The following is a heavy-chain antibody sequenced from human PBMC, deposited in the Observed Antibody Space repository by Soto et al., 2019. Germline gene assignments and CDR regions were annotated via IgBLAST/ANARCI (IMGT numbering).Heavy chain of an antibody. Sequence: QVQLVQSGAEVKKPGASVKVSCKASGYTFTSYGISWVRQAPGQGLEWMGWISAYNGNTNFARKFQDRVTMTADTSTSTAYMELRSLRSDDTSVFYCARSMYYDIMTGYYFDSWGQGTLGTVSS. CDR2: ISAYNGNT. J-gene: IGHJ4*02. V-gene: IGHV1-18*01. CDR3: ARSMYYDIMTGYYFDS. D-gene: IGHD3-9*01. CDR1: GYTFTSYG.